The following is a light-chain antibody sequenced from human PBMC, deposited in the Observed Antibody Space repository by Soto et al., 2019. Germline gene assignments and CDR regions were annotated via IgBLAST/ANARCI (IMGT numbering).Light chain of an antibody. J-gene: IGKJ5*01. Sequence: EIVWTQSPGTPSLSPGERSTLSCMALQIVSSTYLAWYQKKPGQAPRLLIYGTSSRATGIPDRFSGSGSGTDFTLTIRRLETEDFAVYYCQQYSSSPKITVGKGTRLEIK. CDR1: QIVSSTY. CDR2: GTS. V-gene: IGKV3-20*01. CDR3: QQYSSSPKIT.